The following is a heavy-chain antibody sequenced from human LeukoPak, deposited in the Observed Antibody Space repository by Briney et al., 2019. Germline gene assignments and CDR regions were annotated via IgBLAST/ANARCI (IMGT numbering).Heavy chain of an antibody. CDR3: ARLNGYGGHSY. Sequence: PGRSLRLSCAASGFTFSNYGMHWVRQAPGKGLEWVSLIYSDDTTHYADSVKGRFTISRHNSKNTVYLQMNSLRADDTAVYYCARLNGYGGHSYWGQGTLVTVSS. D-gene: IGHD4-23*01. J-gene: IGHJ4*02. CDR1: GFTFSNYG. CDR2: IYSDDTT. V-gene: IGHV3-53*04.